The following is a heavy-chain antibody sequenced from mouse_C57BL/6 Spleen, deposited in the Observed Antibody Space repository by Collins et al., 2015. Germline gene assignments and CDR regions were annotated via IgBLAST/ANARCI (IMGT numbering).Heavy chain of an antibody. D-gene: IGHD2-5*01. CDR1: GYRLTDFE. CDR3: TRGAYYSNYDFDH. J-gene: IGHJ2*01. CDR2: IDPATGGS. Sequence: QVQLQQSGAELVRPGASVTLSCKASGYRLTDFEIHWVKQTPVHGLGWIGSIDPATGGSAYNQRFKGEAVLTADKSSSTAYMELRSLTSEDSAVYYCTRGAYYSNYDFDHWGQGTTLTVSS. V-gene: IGHV1-15*01.